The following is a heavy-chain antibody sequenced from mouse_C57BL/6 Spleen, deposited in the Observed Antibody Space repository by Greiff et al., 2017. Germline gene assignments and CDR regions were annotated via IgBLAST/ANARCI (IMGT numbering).Heavy chain of an antibody. CDR3: GGSSYVDYAMDY. CDR1: GFTFTDYY. V-gene: IGHV7-3*01. Sequence: EVKLEESGGGLVQPGGSLSLSCAASGFTFTDYYMSWVRQPPGKALEWLGFIRNKANGYTTEYSASVKGRFTISRDNSQSILYLQMNALRAEDSATYYCGGSSYVDYAMDYWGQGTSVTVSS. D-gene: IGHD1-1*01. CDR2: IRNKANGYTT. J-gene: IGHJ4*01.